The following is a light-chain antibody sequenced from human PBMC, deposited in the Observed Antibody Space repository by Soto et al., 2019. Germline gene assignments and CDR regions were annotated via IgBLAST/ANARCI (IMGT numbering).Light chain of an antibody. Sequence: AIRMTQSPASLSASTGDIVTLSFRASQVIVSSLAWFQQKPGKAPQYLIQAASSLQSGVPSRFSGSGSVTEFILTINNLQPEDFASYFCQQVYCFPRTFGLGTKVDIK. CDR3: QQVYCFPRT. CDR1: QVIVSS. CDR2: AAS. V-gene: IGKV1-8*01. J-gene: IGKJ1*01.